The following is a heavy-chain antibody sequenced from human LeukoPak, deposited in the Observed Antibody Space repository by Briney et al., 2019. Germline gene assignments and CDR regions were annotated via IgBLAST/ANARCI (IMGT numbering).Heavy chain of an antibody. V-gene: IGHV4-30-4*07. CDR1: GGSISSGTYS. D-gene: IGHD2-21*02. CDR2: IYNSGST. CDR3: GRGQAYCGGDCYSVWFDP. Sequence: SETLSLTCAVSGGSISSGTYSWTWMRQPPGKGLEWIGYIYNSGSTFNNPSLNSRVTISVDTSKNQFSLKLSSVTAADTAMYYCGRGQAYCGGDCYSVWFDPWGQGTLVTVSS. J-gene: IGHJ5*02.